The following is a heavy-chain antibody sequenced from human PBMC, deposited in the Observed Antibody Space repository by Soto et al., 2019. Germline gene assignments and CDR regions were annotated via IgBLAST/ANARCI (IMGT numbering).Heavy chain of an antibody. D-gene: IGHD3-10*01. CDR1: GYTFTSYG. CDR2: MNANSGNT. J-gene: IGHJ6*02. V-gene: IGHV1-8*02. CDR3: ARGSHLFRGAYYYYGMDV. Sequence: GASVKVFCKASGYTFTSYGISWVRQAPGQGLEWMGWMNANSGNTGYAQKFQGRVTMTRNTSISTAYMELSSLRSEDTAVYYCARGSHLFRGAYYYYGMDVWGQGTTVTVSS.